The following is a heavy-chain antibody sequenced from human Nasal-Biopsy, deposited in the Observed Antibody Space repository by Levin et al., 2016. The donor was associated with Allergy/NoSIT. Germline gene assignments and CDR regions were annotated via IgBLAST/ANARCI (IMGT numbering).Heavy chain of an antibody. D-gene: IGHD3-3*01. CDR2: VSHSGAT. V-gene: IGHV4-39*01. CDR1: GGSIANSLDH. CDR3: ARHRDNTVFGAHYYHMDV. Sequence: SETLSLTCSVSGGSIANSLDHWGWARQSAGRGLEWIASVSHSGATYYNPSLVGRVMIFVDTPRNEFSLKMRSVTAADTAVYYCARHRDNTVFGAHYYHMDVWGMGTTVIVSS. J-gene: IGHJ6*03.